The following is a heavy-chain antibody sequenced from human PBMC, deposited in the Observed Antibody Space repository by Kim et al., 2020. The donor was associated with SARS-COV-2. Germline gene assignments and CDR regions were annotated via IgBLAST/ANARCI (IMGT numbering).Heavy chain of an antibody. CDR1: GGSFSGYY. J-gene: IGHJ3*02. CDR3: ARGWYCSSTSCYFGAFDI. D-gene: IGHD2-2*01. CDR2: INHSGST. Sequence: SETLSLTCAVYGGSFSGYYWSWIRQPPGKGLEWIGEINHSGSTNYNPSLKSRVTISVDTSKNQFSLKLSSVTAADTAVYYCARGWYCSSTSCYFGAFDIWGQGTMVTVSS. V-gene: IGHV4-34*01.